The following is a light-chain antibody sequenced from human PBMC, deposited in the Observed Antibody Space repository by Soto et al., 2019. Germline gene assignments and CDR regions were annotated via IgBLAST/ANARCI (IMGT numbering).Light chain of an antibody. CDR2: LGF. CDR3: XXAXQTSSYT. V-gene: IGKV2-28*01. J-gene: IGKJ2*01. Sequence: DIVLTQSPLSLSVTPGEPASISCRSSQSLLHSNGYNYLDWYLQKPGQSPQLLIYLGFNRASGVPDRFSGSGSGTXFTLKXSRVXXEDXGVXXXXXAXQTSSYTFGQGTKLEIK. CDR1: QSLLHSNGYNY.